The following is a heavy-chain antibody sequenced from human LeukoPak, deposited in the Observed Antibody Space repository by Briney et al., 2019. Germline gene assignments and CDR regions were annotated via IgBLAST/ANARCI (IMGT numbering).Heavy chain of an antibody. V-gene: IGHV4-30-4*01. Sequence: SETLSLTCTVSGDSISNGDYYWSWIRQPPGKGLEWTGYIYYSGSTYYNPSVKSRLAISVDTSKNQFSLNLRSVTAADTAVYYCARDRGGVGTLDYWGQGSLVTVSS. J-gene: IGHJ4*02. CDR1: GDSISNGDYY. CDR3: ARDRGGVGTLDY. D-gene: IGHD1-26*01. CDR2: IYYSGST.